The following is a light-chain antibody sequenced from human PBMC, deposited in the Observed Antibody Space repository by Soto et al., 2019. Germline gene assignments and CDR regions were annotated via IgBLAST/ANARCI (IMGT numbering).Light chain of an antibody. V-gene: IGKV2-24*01. CDR1: QSLVYSDGNTY. CDR2: KIS. J-gene: IGKJ2*01. CDR3: MQTSQTPHT. Sequence: LVLTQTPLSSPVSLGQPASISCRSSQSLVYSDGNTYLNWLHQRPGQPPRLLIYKISDRFSGVPDRFSGSGAGTDFTLTISRVESEDVGVYYCMQTSQTPHTFGQGTKLEIK.